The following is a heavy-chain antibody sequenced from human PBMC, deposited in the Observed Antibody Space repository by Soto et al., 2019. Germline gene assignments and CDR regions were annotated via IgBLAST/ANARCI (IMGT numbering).Heavy chain of an antibody. CDR1: GGSISSYY. CDR3: ASGPGGSGVTTNYYYGMDV. CDR2: IYTSGST. Sequence: SETLSLTCTVSGGSISSYYWSWIRQPAGKGLEWIGRIYTSGSTNYNPSLKSRVTMSVDTSKNQFSLKLSSVTAADTAVYYCASGPGGSGVTTNYYYGMDVWGQGTTVTVSS. V-gene: IGHV4-4*07. J-gene: IGHJ6*02. D-gene: IGHD4-17*01.